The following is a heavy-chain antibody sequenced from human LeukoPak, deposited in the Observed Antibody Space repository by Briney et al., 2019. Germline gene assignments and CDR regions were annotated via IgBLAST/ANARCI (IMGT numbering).Heavy chain of an antibody. CDR3: AREGFYYFDF. CDR1: GFSFSSYA. CDR2: IKQDGSEK. Sequence: PGGSLRLSCATSGFSFSSYAMSWVRQAPGKGLEWLANIKQDGSEKTYVDSVKGRFTIFRDNAKNLLYLQMNSLRAEDTAVYYCAREGFYYFDFWGQGTLVTVSS. J-gene: IGHJ4*01. V-gene: IGHV3-7*01.